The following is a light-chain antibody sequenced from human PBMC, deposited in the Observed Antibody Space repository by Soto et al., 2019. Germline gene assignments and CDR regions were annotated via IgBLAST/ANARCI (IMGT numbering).Light chain of an antibody. J-gene: IGLJ1*01. V-gene: IGLV2-8*01. Sequence: QSALTQPPSAYGSLPPAVAIFCTGTSRDDGGYNDVSWYQQHPGKAPKLMIYEVNKRPSGVPDRFSGSKSGNTASLTVSGLQSEDEADYYCSSYAGSSNVFGTETKVTVL. CDR2: EVN. CDR3: SSYAGSSNV. CDR1: SRDDGGYND.